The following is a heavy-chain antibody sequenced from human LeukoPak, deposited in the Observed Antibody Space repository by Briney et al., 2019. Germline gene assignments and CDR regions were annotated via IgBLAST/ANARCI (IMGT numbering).Heavy chain of an antibody. V-gene: IGHV3-20*04. J-gene: IGHJ6*03. CDR2: INWNGDGT. CDR1: GFTLYDHG. D-gene: IGHD1-26*01. Sequence: GGSLRLSCAASGFTLYDHGMSWVRQAPGKGLEWVSGINWNGDGTGYADSVKGRFTISRDNAKNSLYLQMNSLRAEDTALYYCARLGGPDYYFYYYMDVWGKGTTVTVSS. CDR3: ARLGGPDYYFYYYMDV.